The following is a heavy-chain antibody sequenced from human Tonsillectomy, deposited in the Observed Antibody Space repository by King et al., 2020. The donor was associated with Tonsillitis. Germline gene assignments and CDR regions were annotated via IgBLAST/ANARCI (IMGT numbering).Heavy chain of an antibody. V-gene: IGHV3-23*04. J-gene: IGHJ4*02. D-gene: IGHD3-10*01. Sequence: VQLVESGGGLVQPGGSLRVSCPASGFTFSSYAMTWVRQAPGKGLEWVSSISGGGDRTYYADSVEGRFTISRDNSKNTLYLQMNSLRAEDTAVYYCAKGNKWVTMVRGVIPFDYWGQGTLVTVSS. CDR1: GFTFSSYA. CDR2: ISGGGDRT. CDR3: AKGNKWVTMVRGVIPFDY.